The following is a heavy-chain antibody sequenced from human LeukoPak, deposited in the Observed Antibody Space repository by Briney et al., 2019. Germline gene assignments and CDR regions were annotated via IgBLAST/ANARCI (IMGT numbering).Heavy chain of an antibody. Sequence: SETLSLTCTVSGGSISSYYWSWIRQPPGKGLEWIGYIYYSGSTNYNPSLKSRATISVDTSKNQFSLKLSSVTAADTAVYYCARLIAAAWFDPWGQGTLVTVSS. J-gene: IGHJ5*02. CDR3: ARLIAAAWFDP. V-gene: IGHV4-59*08. CDR1: GGSISSYY. D-gene: IGHD6-13*01. CDR2: IYYSGST.